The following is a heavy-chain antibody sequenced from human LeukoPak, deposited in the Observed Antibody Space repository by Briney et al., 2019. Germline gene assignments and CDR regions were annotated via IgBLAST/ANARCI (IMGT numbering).Heavy chain of an antibody. CDR2: INWNGGST. V-gene: IGHV3-20*04. CDR1: GFSFDDYG. J-gene: IGHJ4*02. Sequence: GGSLRLSCAASGFSFDDYGMSWVRQAPGKGLEWVSGINWNGGSTGYADSVKGRFTIPRDNAKNYLYLQMNSLRDEDNALYYCERDVRRRQYCGGDCYWDYWGQGTLVTVSS. D-gene: IGHD2-21*02. CDR3: ERDVRRRQYCGGDCYWDY.